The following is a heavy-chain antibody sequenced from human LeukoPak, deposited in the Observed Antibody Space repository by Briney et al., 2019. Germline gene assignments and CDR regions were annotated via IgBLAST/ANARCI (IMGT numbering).Heavy chain of an antibody. CDR1: GGSISSGGYY. J-gene: IGHJ5*02. Sequence: SQTLSLTCTVSGGSISSGGYYWSWIRQHPGKGLEWIGYIYYSGSTYYNPSLKSRFTISVDTSKNQFSLKLSSVTAADTAVYYCARGRLQLKNWFDPWGQGTLVTVSS. CDR2: IYYSGST. D-gene: IGHD5-24*01. V-gene: IGHV4-31*03. CDR3: ARGRLQLKNWFDP.